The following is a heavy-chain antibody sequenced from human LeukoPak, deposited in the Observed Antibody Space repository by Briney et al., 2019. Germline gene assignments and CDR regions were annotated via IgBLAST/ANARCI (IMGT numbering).Heavy chain of an antibody. CDR1: GFTVSSNY. Sequence: GGSLRLSCAASGFTVSSNYMSWVRQAPGKGLEWVSVIYSGGSTYYADSVKGRFTISRDNSKNTLYLQMNSLRAEDTAVYYCATDTPETAAFDYWGQGTLVTVSS. J-gene: IGHJ4*02. CDR2: IYSGGST. D-gene: IGHD1-1*01. V-gene: IGHV3-53*01. CDR3: ATDTPETAAFDY.